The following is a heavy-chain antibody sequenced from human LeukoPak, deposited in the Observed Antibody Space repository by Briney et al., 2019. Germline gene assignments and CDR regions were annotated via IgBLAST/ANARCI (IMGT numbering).Heavy chain of an antibody. D-gene: IGHD5-24*01. CDR2: ISSSSDAI. V-gene: IGHV3-48*04. CDR3: ARATRGGYDY. J-gene: IGHJ4*02. Sequence: GGSLILSCAASGFTFSTYGMNWVRQAPGKGPEWVSYISSSSDAIYYADSVKGRFTMSRDNAKSSLYLQMNSLRAEDTAMYYCARATRGGYDYWGQGTLVTVSS. CDR1: GFTFSTYG.